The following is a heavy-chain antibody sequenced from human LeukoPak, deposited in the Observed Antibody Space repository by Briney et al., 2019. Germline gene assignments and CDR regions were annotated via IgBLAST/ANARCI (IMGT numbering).Heavy chain of an antibody. CDR3: ASHRYDSSGYYDY. D-gene: IGHD3-22*01. Sequence: GSSVKVSCKASGGTFSRYAISWVRQAPGQGLEWIGRIIPILGIANYAQKFQGRVTITADKSTSTAYMELSSLRSEDTAVYYCASHRYDSSGYYDYWGQGTLVTVSS. CDR2: IIPILGIA. V-gene: IGHV1-69*04. CDR1: GGTFSRYA. J-gene: IGHJ4*02.